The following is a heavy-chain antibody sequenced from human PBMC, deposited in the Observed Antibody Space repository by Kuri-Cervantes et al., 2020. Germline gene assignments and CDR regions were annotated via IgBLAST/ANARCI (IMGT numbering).Heavy chain of an antibody. D-gene: IGHD3-9*01. CDR1: GYTFTSYG. CDR2: IYPRSGNT. J-gene: IGHJ6*04. Sequence: QVQLEESGAELARPGASVKLSCKASGYTFTSYGISWVKQRTGQGLEWIGEIYPRSGNTYYNEKFKGKATLTADKSSSTAYMELRSLTSEDSAVYFCARSYHVDWYFDVWGTGTSVTVSS. V-gene: IGHV1-18*01. CDR3: ARSYHVDWYFDV.